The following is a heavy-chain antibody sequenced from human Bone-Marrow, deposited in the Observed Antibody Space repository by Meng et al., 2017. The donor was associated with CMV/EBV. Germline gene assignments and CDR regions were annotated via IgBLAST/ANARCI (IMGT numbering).Heavy chain of an antibody. CDR2: IRYDGSNE. Sequence: GESLKISCAVSGFTFTRHDMHWVRQAPGKGLEWVSFIRYDGSNEYYADSVKGRFTISRDNSKNTLYLQMNSLRAEDTAVYYCAKDLTGDNAFDVWGQGTMVTVSS. CDR1: GFTFTRHD. J-gene: IGHJ3*01. V-gene: IGHV3-30*02. CDR3: AKDLTGDNAFDV. D-gene: IGHD1-26*01.